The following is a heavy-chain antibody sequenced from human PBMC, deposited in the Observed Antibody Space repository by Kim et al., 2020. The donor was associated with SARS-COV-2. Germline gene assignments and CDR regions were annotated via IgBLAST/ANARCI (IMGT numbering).Heavy chain of an antibody. Sequence: GGSLRLSCAASGFTFGSYAMNWVRQAPGKGLEWVSTISTSGSSTYYADSVKGRFTISRDNSKNTLYLQMNSLGAEDTAVYYCARARSGSGSYFDYWGQGT. D-gene: IGHD3-10*01. J-gene: IGHJ4*02. CDR2: ISTSGSST. CDR3: ARARSGSGSYFDY. CDR1: GFTFGSYA. V-gene: IGHV3-23*01.